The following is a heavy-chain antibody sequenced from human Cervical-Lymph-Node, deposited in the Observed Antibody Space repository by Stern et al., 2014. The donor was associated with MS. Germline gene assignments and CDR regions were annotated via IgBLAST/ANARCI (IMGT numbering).Heavy chain of an antibody. J-gene: IGHJ5*02. CDR2: ITNSGASM. D-gene: IGHD2-2*01. Sequence: EVQLVESGRGLVTPGGSLRLSCAASGFTFSAYSMNWVRQAPGQGLEWVSSITNSGASMYYGDSVKGRFTISRDNAKNTLYLQMDSLSAEDTATYFCASTLHGGLYNWFDPWGQGTLVTVSS. CDR1: GFTFSAYS. V-gene: IGHV3-21*01. CDR3: ASTLHGGLYNWFDP.